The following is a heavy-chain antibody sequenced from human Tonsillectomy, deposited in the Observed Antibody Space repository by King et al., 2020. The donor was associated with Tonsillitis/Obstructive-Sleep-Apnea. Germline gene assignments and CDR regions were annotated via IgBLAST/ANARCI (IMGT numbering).Heavy chain of an antibody. V-gene: IGHV3-30*18. D-gene: IGHD5-18*01. CDR3: AKEGTAMVARHFGC. CDR1: GFTFSSYG. J-gene: IGHJ4*02. Sequence: VQLVESGGGVVQPGRSLRLSCAASGFTFSSYGMQWVRQAPGKGLEWVAVISYDGNTKYYADSVKGRFTISRDNSKNTLYLQVNSLRAEDTAVFYCAKEGTAMVARHFGCWGQGTLVTVSS. CDR2: ISYDGNTK.